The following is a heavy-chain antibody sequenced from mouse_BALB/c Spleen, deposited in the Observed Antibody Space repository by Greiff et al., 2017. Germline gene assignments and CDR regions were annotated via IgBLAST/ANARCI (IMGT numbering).Heavy chain of an antibody. CDR3: ARSDYYGSSPYFDY. CDR1: GYTFTNYW. D-gene: IGHD1-1*01. V-gene: IGHV1-63*02. Sequence: VQLQQSGAELVRPGTSVKISCKASGYTFTNYWLGWVKQRPGHGLEWIGDIYPGGGYTNYNEKFKGKATLTADTSSSTAYMQLSSLTSEDSAVYFCARSDYYGSSPYFDYWGQGTTLTVSS. J-gene: IGHJ2*01. CDR2: IYPGGGYT.